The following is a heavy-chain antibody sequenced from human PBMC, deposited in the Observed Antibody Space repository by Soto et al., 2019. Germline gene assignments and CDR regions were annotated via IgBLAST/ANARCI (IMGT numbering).Heavy chain of an antibody. D-gene: IGHD6-19*01. J-gene: IGHJ4*02. Sequence: QVQLVESGGGVVQPGRSLRLSCAASGFTFSSYGMHWVRQAPGKGLEWVAVISCDGSNKYYADSVKGRFTISRDNSKNTLYLQMNSLRAEDTAVYYCAKGAGSGWYMNYFDYWGQGTLVTVSS. CDR2: ISCDGSNK. CDR3: AKGAGSGWYMNYFDY. CDR1: GFTFSSYG. V-gene: IGHV3-30*18.